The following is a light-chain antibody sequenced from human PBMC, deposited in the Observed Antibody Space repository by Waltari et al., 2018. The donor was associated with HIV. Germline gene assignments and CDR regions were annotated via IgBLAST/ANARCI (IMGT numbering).Light chain of an antibody. CDR1: SSNIGAGYD. Sequence: QSVLTQPPSISGAPGQRITVSCSGTSSNIGAGYDVHCYQQLPGTAPKLLLYKNKNRPSGVPDRVSASKSDASASLAITGLQAADEGDYFCQSYDTSLSAWVFGGGTRLTVL. CDR3: QSYDTSLSAWV. J-gene: IGLJ2*01. V-gene: IGLV1-40*03. CDR2: KNK.